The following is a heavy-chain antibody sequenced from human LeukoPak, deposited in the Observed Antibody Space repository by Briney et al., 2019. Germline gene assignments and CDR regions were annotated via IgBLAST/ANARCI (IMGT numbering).Heavy chain of an antibody. Sequence: GGSLRLSCAASGFTFSSYGMHWVRQAPGKGLEWVAVIWYEGSNKYYADSVKGRFTISRDNSKNTLYLQMNSLRAEDTAVYYCARDGTGYCSSTSCYTNNWFDPWGQGTLVTVSS. CDR1: GFTFSSYG. D-gene: IGHD2-2*02. V-gene: IGHV3-33*01. J-gene: IGHJ5*02. CDR3: ARDGTGYCSSTSCYTNNWFDP. CDR2: IWYEGSNK.